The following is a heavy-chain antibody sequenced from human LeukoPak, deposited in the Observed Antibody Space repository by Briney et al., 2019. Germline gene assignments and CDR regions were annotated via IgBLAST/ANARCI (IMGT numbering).Heavy chain of an antibody. CDR3: ARVLYGSGSYYKRAFDY. CDR1: GFTFDDYG. J-gene: IGHJ4*02. D-gene: IGHD3-10*01. V-gene: IGHV3-20*04. Sequence: GGSLRLSCAASGFTFDDYGMSWVRQAPGKGLEWVSGINWNGGSTGYADSVKGRFTISRDNAKNSLYLQMNSLRAEDTALYYCARVLYGSGSYYKRAFDYWGQGTLVTVSS. CDR2: INWNGGST.